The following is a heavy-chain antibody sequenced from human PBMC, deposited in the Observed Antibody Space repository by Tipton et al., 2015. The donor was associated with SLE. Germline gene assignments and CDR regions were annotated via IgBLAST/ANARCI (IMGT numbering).Heavy chain of an antibody. CDR1: GYSISSGYY. D-gene: IGHD3-10*01. Sequence: LRLSCTVSGYSISSGYYWGWIRQPPGKGLEYIGSIYHSGSTFYNPSLESRVTISLDTSKNQFSLKLYSVTAADTAVYYCARGSRGVGFDVWGHGTTVIVSS. J-gene: IGHJ6*02. CDR3: ARGSRGVGFDV. V-gene: IGHV4-38-2*02. CDR2: IYHSGST.